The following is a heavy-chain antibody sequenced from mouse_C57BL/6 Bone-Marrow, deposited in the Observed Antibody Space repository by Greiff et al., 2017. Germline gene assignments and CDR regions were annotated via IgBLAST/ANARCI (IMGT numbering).Heavy chain of an antibody. CDR1: GYTFTSYD. CDR2: IYPRVGST. CDR3: ARRGSSSGYEDY. J-gene: IGHJ2*01. V-gene: IGHV1-85*01. Sequence: VQLQQSGPELVKPGASVKLSCKASGYTFTSYDINWVKQRPGQGLEWIGWIYPRVGSTKYNEKFKGKATLTVDTSSSTAYMELHSLTSEDSAVYFCARRGSSSGYEDYWGQGTTLTVSS. D-gene: IGHD3-2*02.